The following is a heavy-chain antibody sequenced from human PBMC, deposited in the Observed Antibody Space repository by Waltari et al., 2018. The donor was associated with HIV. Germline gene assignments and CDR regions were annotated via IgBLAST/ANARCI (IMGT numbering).Heavy chain of an antibody. CDR2: IYYSGST. V-gene: IGHV4-39*01. D-gene: IGHD3-22*01. J-gene: IGHJ4*02. CDR1: GGSISSSSYY. CDR3: AFSSGYYYFDY. Sequence: QLQLQESGPGLVKPSETLSLTCTVSGGSISSSSYYWGWIRQPPGKGLEWIGSIYYSGSTYYNPSLKSRVTISVDTSKNQFSLKLSSVTAADTAVYYCAFSSGYYYFDYWGQGTLVTVSS.